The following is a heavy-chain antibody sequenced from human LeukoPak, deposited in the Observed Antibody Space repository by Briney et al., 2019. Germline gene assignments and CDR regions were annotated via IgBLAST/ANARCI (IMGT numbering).Heavy chain of an antibody. CDR2: IYSSGST. V-gene: IGHV4-61*09. D-gene: IGHD2-21*01. CDR1: GDSMNSGSYF. CDR3: ARVGGDYSYYYMDV. Sequence: KPSETLSLTCTVSGDSMNSGSYFWNWIRQPAGKGLEFIGHIYSSGSTHCNPSLKSRVTISVDTSKNQISLKLSPMTAADTAVYYCARVGGDYSYYYMDVWGKGTSVTVSS. J-gene: IGHJ6*03.